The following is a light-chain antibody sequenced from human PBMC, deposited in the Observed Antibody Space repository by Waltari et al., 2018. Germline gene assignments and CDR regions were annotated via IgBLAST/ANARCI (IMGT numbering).Light chain of an antibody. J-gene: IGKJ3*01. CDR3: QQHDNSPFT. CDR1: QGISNW. Sequence: DIQMTQSPSSLSASVGDRVTITCRASQGISNWLAWYQQKPGKAPKLLIYRASNLETGVPSRFSVSGSGTDFTLTISSLQPEDIATYYCQQHDNSPFTFGPGTKLDMK. V-gene: IGKV1-33*01. CDR2: RAS.